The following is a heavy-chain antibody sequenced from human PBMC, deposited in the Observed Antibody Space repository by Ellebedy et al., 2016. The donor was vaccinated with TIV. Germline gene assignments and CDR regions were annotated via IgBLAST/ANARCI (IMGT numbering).Heavy chain of an antibody. V-gene: IGHV4-34*01. D-gene: IGHD2-2*01. CDR1: GGSFSGYY. J-gene: IGHJ5*02. CDR3: ARRYCSSTSCYRGWFNP. Sequence: GSLRLXXAVYGGSFSGYYWSWIRQPPGKGLEWIGEINHSGSTNYNPSLKSRVTISVDTSKNQFSLKLSSVTAADTAVYYCARRYCSSTSCYRGWFNPWGQGTLVTVSS. CDR2: INHSGST.